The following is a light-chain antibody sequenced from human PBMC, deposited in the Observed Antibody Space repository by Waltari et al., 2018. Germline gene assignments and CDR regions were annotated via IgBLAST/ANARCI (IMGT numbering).Light chain of an antibody. CDR3: SSYIDSSTLEL. Sequence: QSALTQPASVSGSPGQSITISCTGTSSDIGGYNYVSWYQQVPGKAPKLMISDVSNRPSGVSSRFSGSKSGNTASPTISGLQADDEAYYFCSSYIDSSTLELFGGGTSLTVL. CDR1: SSDIGGYNY. J-gene: IGLJ2*01. V-gene: IGLV2-14*03. CDR2: DVS.